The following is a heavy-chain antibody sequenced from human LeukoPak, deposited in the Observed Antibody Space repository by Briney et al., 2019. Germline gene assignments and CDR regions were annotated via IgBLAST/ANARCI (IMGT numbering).Heavy chain of an antibody. Sequence: SETLSLTCTVSGDSISSSRYYWGWIRQPPGKGLEWIGSVYYSGSTYYNPSLKSRVTISVDTSKNESSLKLSSVTAADTAVYYCARTPATTWTNHFDYWGQGTLVTVSS. V-gene: IGHV4-39*07. D-gene: IGHD4-17*01. CDR3: ARTPATTWTNHFDY. J-gene: IGHJ4*02. CDR1: GDSISSSRYY. CDR2: VYYSGST.